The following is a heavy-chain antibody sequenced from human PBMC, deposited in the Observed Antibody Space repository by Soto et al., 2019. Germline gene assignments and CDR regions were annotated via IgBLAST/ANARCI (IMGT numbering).Heavy chain of an antibody. CDR3: ARVERGFVVVPAPAFDY. J-gene: IGHJ4*02. V-gene: IGHV3-11*01. CDR2: MSSSGSTT. D-gene: IGHD2-2*01. Sequence: LGGSLRLSCAASGFSFSDYYMSWIRQAPEKGLDWVSYMSSSGSTTYYADSVKGRFTISRDNARNSLYLQMNSLRADDTAVYYCARVERGFVVVPAPAFDYWGQGTLVTVSS. CDR1: GFSFSDYY.